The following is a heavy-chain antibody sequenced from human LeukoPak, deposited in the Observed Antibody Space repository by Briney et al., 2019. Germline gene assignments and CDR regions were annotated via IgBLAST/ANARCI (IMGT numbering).Heavy chain of an antibody. D-gene: IGHD1-26*01. V-gene: IGHV3-43D*03. CDR2: ISWDGGST. J-gene: IGHJ6*03. CDR1: GFTFDDYA. CDR3: AKSGGSYSPDYMDV. Sequence: GGSLRLSCAASGFTFDDYAMHWVRQAPGKGLEWVSLISWDGGSTYYADSVKGRFTISRDNSKNSLYLQMNSLRAEDTALYYCAKSGGSYSPDYMDVWGKGTTVTVSS.